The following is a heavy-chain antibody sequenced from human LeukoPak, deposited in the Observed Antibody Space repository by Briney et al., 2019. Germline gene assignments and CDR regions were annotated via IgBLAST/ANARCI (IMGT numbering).Heavy chain of an antibody. Sequence: SETLSLTCTVSGGSISSYYWSWIRQAPGKGLEWIGYIYYSGSTNYNPSLKSRVTISVDTSKNQFSLKLSSVTAADTAVYYCARGRRYYDSMGFFDYWGQGTLVTVSS. J-gene: IGHJ4*02. V-gene: IGHV4-59*12. CDR2: IYYSGST. CDR1: GGSISSYY. D-gene: IGHD3-22*01. CDR3: ARGRRYYDSMGFFDY.